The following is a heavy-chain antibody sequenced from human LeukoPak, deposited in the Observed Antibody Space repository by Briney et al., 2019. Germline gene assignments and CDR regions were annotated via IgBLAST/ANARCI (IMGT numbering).Heavy chain of an antibody. CDR2: MNPITGST. Sequence: ASVTVSCKASGYTFTHYDINWVRLAAGQGLEWMGWMNPITGSTGYVQKFRRRIIMTSDTSITTAFMELTSLTSDDTAIYYCARVKRFPTVWFDPWGQGTLVSVSS. CDR1: GYTFTHYD. CDR3: ARVKRFPTVWFDP. J-gene: IGHJ5*02. D-gene: IGHD3-10*01. V-gene: IGHV1-8*01.